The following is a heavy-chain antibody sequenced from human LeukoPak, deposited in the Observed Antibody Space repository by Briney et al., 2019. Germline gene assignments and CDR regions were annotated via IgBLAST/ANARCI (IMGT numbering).Heavy chain of an antibody. CDR1: GRSISSYY. D-gene: IGHD6-19*01. J-gene: IGHJ3*02. CDR2: IYYSGST. Sequence: ADTLSLTCTLSGRSISSYYGICIRQPPGKGLEGIGYIYYSGSTNYNPSLKSRVTISVDTYKNQFSLKLSYVTAADTAVYYCAREQWLAAAFDIWGQGTMVTVSS. CDR3: AREQWLAAAFDI. V-gene: IGHV4-59*01.